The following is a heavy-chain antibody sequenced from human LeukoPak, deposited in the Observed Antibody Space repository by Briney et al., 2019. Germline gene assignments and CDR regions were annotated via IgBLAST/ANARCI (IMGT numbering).Heavy chain of an antibody. CDR2: IIPIFGSP. V-gene: IGHV1-69*13. CDR1: GGTFSSYS. Sequence: SVKVSCKASGGTFSSYSIAWVRQAPGQGVEWMGGIIPIFGSPNYAQKFQGRVTITADESTSTVYMELSSLRSEDTAVYYCARWAQQQLENWFDPWGQGTLVTVSS. D-gene: IGHD6-13*01. J-gene: IGHJ5*02. CDR3: ARWAQQQLENWFDP.